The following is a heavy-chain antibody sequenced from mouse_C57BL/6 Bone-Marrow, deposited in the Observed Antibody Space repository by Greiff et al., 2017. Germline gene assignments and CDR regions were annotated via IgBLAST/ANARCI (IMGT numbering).Heavy chain of an antibody. CDR3: ARAPHYYGSTYFDY. D-gene: IGHD1-1*01. CDR1: GYAFTNYL. J-gene: IGHJ2*01. V-gene: IGHV1-54*01. Sequence: VQLQQSGAELVRPGTSVKVSCKASGYAFTNYLIEWVKQRPGQGLEWIGVINPGSGGTNYNEKFKGKATLTADKSSSTAYMQLSSLTSEDSAVYFCARAPHYYGSTYFDYWGQGTTLTVSS. CDR2: INPGSGGT.